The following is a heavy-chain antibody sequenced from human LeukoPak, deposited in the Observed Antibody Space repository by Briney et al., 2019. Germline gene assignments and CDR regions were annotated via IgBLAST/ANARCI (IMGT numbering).Heavy chain of an antibody. J-gene: IGHJ4*02. V-gene: IGHV1-46*01. CDR3: AREFSIRDGYNEVAQKSFDY. D-gene: IGHD5-24*01. CDR2: INPSGDNT. CDR1: GYTFTGYY. Sequence: ASVKVSCKASGYTFTGYYMHWVRQAPGQGLEWMGLINPSGDNTAYAQKFRGRVTMTRDTSTSTVYMELSSLRSEDTAVYYCAREFSIRDGYNEVAQKSFDYWGQGTLVTVSS.